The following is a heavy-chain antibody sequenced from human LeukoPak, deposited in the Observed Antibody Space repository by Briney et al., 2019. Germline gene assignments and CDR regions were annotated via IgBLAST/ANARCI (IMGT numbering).Heavy chain of an antibody. V-gene: IGHV4-34*01. J-gene: IGHJ5*02. D-gene: IGHD4-23*01. Sequence: SETLSLACTVYGGSFSRYYWIWIRQPPGKGLEWIGETNQRGTTNYNPSLKSRLSISLDASKNQFSLSLRSATAADTAAYYCARDGGPDNYWFDVWGPGTLVTVSS. CDR3: ARDGGPDNYWFDV. CDR1: GGSFSRYY. CDR2: TNQRGTT.